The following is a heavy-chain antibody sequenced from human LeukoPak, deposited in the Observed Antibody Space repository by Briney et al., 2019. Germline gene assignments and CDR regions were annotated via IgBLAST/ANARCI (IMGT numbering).Heavy chain of an antibody. D-gene: IGHD3-9*01. J-gene: IGHJ6*03. Sequence: HSGGSLRLSCAASGFTVSSNYMSWVRQAPGKGLEWVSVIYSGGSTYYADSVKGRFTISRDNSKNTLYLQMNSLRAEDTAVYYCARVSGDILTGSPQSVHYYYMDVWGKGTTVTVSS. V-gene: IGHV3-53*01. CDR2: IYSGGST. CDR3: ARVSGDILTGSPQSVHYYYMDV. CDR1: GFTVSSNY.